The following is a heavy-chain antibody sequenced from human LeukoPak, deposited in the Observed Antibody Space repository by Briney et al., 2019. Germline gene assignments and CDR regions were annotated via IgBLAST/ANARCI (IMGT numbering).Heavy chain of an antibody. Sequence: GASVKVFCKASGYTFTSYAMHWVRQAPGQRLEWMGWINAGNGNTKYSQKFQGRVTITRDTSASTAYMELSSLRSEDTAVYYCARGPGGATHSDYWGQGTLVTVSS. D-gene: IGHD1-26*01. CDR1: GYTFTSYA. J-gene: IGHJ4*02. CDR3: ARGPGGATHSDY. CDR2: INAGNGNT. V-gene: IGHV1-3*01.